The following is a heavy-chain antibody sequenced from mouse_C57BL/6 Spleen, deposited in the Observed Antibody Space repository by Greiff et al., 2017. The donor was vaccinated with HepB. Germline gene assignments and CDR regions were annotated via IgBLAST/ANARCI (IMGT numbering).Heavy chain of an antibody. D-gene: IGHD2-4*01. CDR2: ISSGSSTI. CDR1: GFTFSDYG. J-gene: IGHJ1*03. V-gene: IGHV5-17*01. CDR3: ARRDYDDGDWYFDV. Sequence: EVMLVESGGGLVKPGGSLKLSCAASGFTFSDYGMHWVRQAPEKGLEWVAYISSGSSTIYYADTVKGRFTISRDNAKNTLFLQMTSLRSEDTAMYYCARRDYDDGDWYFDVWGTGTTVTVSS.